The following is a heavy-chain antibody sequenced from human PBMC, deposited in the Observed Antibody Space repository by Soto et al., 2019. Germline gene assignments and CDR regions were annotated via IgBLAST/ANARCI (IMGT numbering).Heavy chain of an antibody. CDR3: ARENYDILTGYYDY. Sequence: QVQLVESGGGVVQPGRSLRLSCAASGFTFSSYAMHWVGQAPGKGLEWVAVISYDGSNKYYADSVKGRFTISRDNSKNTLYLQMNSLRAEDTAVYYCARENYDILTGYYDYWGQGTLVTVSS. V-gene: IGHV3-30-3*01. J-gene: IGHJ4*02. CDR1: GFTFSSYA. CDR2: ISYDGSNK. D-gene: IGHD3-9*01.